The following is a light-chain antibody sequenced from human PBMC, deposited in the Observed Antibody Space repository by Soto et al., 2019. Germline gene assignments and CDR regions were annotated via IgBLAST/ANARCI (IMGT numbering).Light chain of an antibody. CDR3: LQDYDYLWT. V-gene: IGKV1-39*01. Sequence: DIQMTQSPPSLSASVGDRVPIPWRASQSISFYLNWYQQKPGKAPKLLIYAASSLQSGVPSRFSGSGSGTDFTLTIRSLQFEDFATYYCLQDYDYLWTFGQGTKVDIK. CDR2: AAS. CDR1: QSISFY. J-gene: IGKJ1*01.